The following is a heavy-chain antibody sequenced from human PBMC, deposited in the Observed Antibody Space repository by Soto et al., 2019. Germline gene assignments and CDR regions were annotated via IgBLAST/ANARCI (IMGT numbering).Heavy chain of an antibody. Sequence: QVQLVQSGTEVKNPGASVKVSCRTSGYTFATYGIGWVRQALGQGLEWVGWIHCNNGNTNYAQKLLGRVTVTTDTSTSTAYMELRSLRSDDTAMYFCAREVAGAVGEYDFWGQGTLVTVSS. J-gene: IGHJ4*02. CDR1: GYTFATYG. CDR3: AREVAGAVGEYDF. V-gene: IGHV1-18*01. D-gene: IGHD3-16*01. CDR2: IHCNNGNT.